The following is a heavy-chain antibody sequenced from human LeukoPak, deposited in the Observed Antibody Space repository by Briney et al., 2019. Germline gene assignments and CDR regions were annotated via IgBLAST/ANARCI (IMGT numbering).Heavy chain of an antibody. Sequence: ASVKVSCKASGGTFSSYAISWVRQAPGQGLEWMGGIIPIFGTANYAQKFQGRVTITADESTRTAYIELSSLRSEDTAVYYCARGWELLQGPFDYWGQGTLVTVSS. CDR2: IIPIFGTA. V-gene: IGHV1-69*13. CDR3: ARGWELLQGPFDY. J-gene: IGHJ4*02. D-gene: IGHD1-26*01. CDR1: GGTFSSYA.